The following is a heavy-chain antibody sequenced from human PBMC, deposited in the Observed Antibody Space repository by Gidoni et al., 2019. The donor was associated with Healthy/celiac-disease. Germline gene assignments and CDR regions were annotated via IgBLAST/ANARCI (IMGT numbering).Heavy chain of an antibody. CDR1: GGSISSYY. V-gene: IGHV4-59*01. D-gene: IGHD1-20*01. J-gene: IGHJ4*02. Sequence: QVQLQESGPGLVKPSETLSLTCTVSGGSISSYYWSWIRQPPGKGLEWIGYIYYSGSNNYNPSLKSRVTISVDTSKNQFSLKLSSVTAADTAVYYCARDLTGTPWGQGTLVTVSS. CDR3: ARDLTGTP. CDR2: IYYSGSN.